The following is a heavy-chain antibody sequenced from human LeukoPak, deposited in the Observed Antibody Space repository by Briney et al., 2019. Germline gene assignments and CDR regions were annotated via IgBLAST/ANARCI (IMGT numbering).Heavy chain of an antibody. D-gene: IGHD1-26*01. CDR3: ARETTTLNYYYYMDV. J-gene: IGHJ6*03. Sequence: SETLSLTCSFSGYSISSGYYWGWIRQPPGQGLEWIGNIYHSGSTYYNPSLKSRVTISVDTSKNQFSLKLSSVTAADTAVYYCARETTTLNYYYYMDVWGKGTTVTVSS. V-gene: IGHV4-38-2*02. CDR1: GYSISSGYY. CDR2: IYHSGST.